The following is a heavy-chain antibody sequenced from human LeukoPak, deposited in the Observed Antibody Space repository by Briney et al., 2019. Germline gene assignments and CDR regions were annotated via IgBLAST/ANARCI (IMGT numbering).Heavy chain of an antibody. CDR2: TVGNGGSK. D-gene: IGHD2-2*01. CDR3: ARNEYETLDY. CDR1: GFTFSSYA. V-gene: IGHV3-23*01. Sequence: GGSLRLSCAASGFTFSSYAMSWVRQAPGKGLEWVSATVGNGGSKYYADSVKGRFTISRDNSKNTLYLQMNSLRAEDTALYYCARNEYETLDYWGQGTLVTVSS. J-gene: IGHJ4*02.